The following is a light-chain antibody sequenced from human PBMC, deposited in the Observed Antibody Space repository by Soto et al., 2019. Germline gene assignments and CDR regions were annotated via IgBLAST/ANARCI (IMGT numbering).Light chain of an antibody. CDR1: QSVLYSSNNKNY. CDR3: QQYYSTPPYT. Sequence: DIVMTQSPDSLAVTLGERATINCKSSQSVLYSSNNKNYLAWYQQKPGQPPKLLIYWASTRESGVPDRFSGSGSGTDFTLTISSLQAEDVAVNHCQQYYSTPPYTFGQGTKLEIK. J-gene: IGKJ2*01. CDR2: WAS. V-gene: IGKV4-1*01.